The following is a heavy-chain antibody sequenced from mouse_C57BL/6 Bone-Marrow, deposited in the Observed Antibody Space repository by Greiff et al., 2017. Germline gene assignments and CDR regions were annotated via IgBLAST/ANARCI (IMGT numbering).Heavy chain of an antibody. CDR1: GFTFNTYA. V-gene: IGHV10-3*01. CDR2: IRSKSSNYAT. CDR3: VREFYGNYGTPDY. Sequence: VQLKESGGGLVQPKGSLKLSCAASGFTFNTYAMHWVRQAPGKGLEWAARIRSKSSNYATYYADSVKDRFTISRDDSQSMLYLQMNNLKTEDTAMYYCVREFYGNYGTPDYWGQGTSVTVSS. J-gene: IGHJ4*01. D-gene: IGHD2-1*01.